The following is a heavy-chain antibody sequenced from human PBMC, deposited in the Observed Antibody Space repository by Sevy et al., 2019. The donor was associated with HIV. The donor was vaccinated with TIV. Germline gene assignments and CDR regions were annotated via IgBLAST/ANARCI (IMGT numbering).Heavy chain of an antibody. J-gene: IGHJ4*02. V-gene: IGHV4-4*07. CDR1: AVSISSYY. CDR2: LYTSGST. CDR3: ARGHAGIVEGAPYDY. Sequence: SETLSLTCGVSAVSISSYYWSWIRQPAGKGLEWIGGLYTSGSTKYNPSLKSRVTMSVDPSKAQFSLKLRSVSAAETAVYYCARGHAGIVEGAPYDYWGQGTPVTVSS. D-gene: IGHD1-26*01.